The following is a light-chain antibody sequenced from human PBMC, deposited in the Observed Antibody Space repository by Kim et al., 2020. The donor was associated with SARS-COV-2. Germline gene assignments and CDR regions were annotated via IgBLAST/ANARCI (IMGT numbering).Light chain of an antibody. CDR3: SAWDDSLKAWV. Sequence: QTATRTSTGNSNNIGDQGVAWLQQHQGHPPKLLSYRNNKRPSGISERLSASRSGNTASLTITGLQPEDEADYYCSAWDDSLKAWVFGGGTQLTVL. CDR1: SNNIGDQG. J-gene: IGLJ3*02. CDR2: RNN. V-gene: IGLV10-54*01.